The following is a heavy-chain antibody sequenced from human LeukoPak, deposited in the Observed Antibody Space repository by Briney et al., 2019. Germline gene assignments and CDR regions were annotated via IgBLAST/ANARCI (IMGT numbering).Heavy chain of an antibody. Sequence: PSETLYLTCTVSGGSISSGGYYWSWIRQHPGKGLEWIGYIYYSGSTYYNPSLKSRVTISVDTSKNQLSLKLTSVTAADTAVYYCARDHCSSTSCYAGYYMDVWGKGTTVTVPS. V-gene: IGHV4-31*03. CDR1: GGSISSGGYY. CDR2: IYYSGST. J-gene: IGHJ6*03. D-gene: IGHD2-2*01. CDR3: ARDHCSSTSCYAGYYMDV.